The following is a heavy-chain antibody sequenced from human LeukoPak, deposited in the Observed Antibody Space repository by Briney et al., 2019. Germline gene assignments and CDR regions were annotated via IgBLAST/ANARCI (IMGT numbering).Heavy chain of an antibody. V-gene: IGHV3-23*01. CDR1: GGSFSGYY. Sequence: ETLSLTCAVYGGSFSGYYWSWVRQAPGKGLEWVSAISGSGGSTYYADSVKGRFTISRDNSKNTLYLQMNSLRAEDTAVYYCAKDFEQLDYWGQGTLVTVSS. J-gene: IGHJ4*02. CDR2: ISGSGGST. D-gene: IGHD6-6*01. CDR3: AKDFEQLDY.